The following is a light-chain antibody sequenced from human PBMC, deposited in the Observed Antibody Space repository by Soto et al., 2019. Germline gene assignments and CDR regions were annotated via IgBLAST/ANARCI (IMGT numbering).Light chain of an antibody. Sequence: QSALTQPVSVSGSPGQSITISCTGTSSDVGSYNLVSWYQQHPGKAPKLMIYEGSKRPSGVSNRFSGSKSGNTASLTISGLQAEDEADYYCCSYATTNTAGPWVPGGGTKLTVL. J-gene: IGLJ3*02. CDR1: SSDVGSYNL. CDR3: CSYATTNTAGPWV. V-gene: IGLV2-23*01. CDR2: EGS.